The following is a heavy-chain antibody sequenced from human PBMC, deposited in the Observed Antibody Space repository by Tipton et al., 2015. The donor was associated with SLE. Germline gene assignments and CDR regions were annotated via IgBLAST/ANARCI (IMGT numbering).Heavy chain of an antibody. V-gene: IGHV4-39*07. CDR2: IFYSGGT. J-gene: IGHJ6*03. CDR3: ARGVAGYYFYYYLDV. CDR1: GGSISSSDYF. Sequence: LRLSCTVSGGSISSSDYFWGWIRQPPGKGLEWIGNIFYSGGTYCNPSLKSRVTMSRDTSTNQLSLKLSSVTAADTAVYYCARGVAGYYFYYYLDVWGSGTAVTVSS. D-gene: IGHD6-19*01.